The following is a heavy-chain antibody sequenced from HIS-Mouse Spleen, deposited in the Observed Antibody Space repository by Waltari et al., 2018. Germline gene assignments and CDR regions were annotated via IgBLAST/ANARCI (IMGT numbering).Heavy chain of an antibody. Sequence: QVTFRESGPALVKPTQTLTLTCTFSGFSLSTSGMCVSWIRQPPGKALEWLARIDWDDDKYYSTSLKTRLTISKDTSKNQLVLTMTNMDPVDTATYYCARIAEGYSSGWYAFDYWGQGTLVTVSS. V-gene: IGHV2-70*15. CDR1: GFSLSTSGMC. CDR3: ARIAEGYSSGWYAFDY. J-gene: IGHJ4*02. D-gene: IGHD6-19*01. CDR2: IDWDDDK.